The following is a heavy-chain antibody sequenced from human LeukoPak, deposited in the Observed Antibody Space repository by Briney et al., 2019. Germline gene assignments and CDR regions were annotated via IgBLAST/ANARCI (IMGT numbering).Heavy chain of an antibody. Sequence: SETLSLTCTVSGGSTSDTNFYWGWIRQPPGKGLEWIGSIYYSGNTYYNPSLKSPVTLSIDTSKNHFSLKLNSVTAADTAVYYCARGELDHPGSWFDPWGQGTLVTVSS. CDR3: ARGELDHPGSWFDP. CDR1: GGSTSDTNFY. CDR2: IYYSGNT. V-gene: IGHV4-39*02. J-gene: IGHJ5*02. D-gene: IGHD1-26*01.